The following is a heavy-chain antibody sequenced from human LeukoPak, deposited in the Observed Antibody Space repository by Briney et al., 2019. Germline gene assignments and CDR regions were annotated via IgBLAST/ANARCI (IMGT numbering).Heavy chain of an antibody. CDR3: ANQVLWFGELSHFDY. V-gene: IGHV3-23*01. CDR2: ISGSGGST. D-gene: IGHD3-10*01. CDR1: GFTFSSYA. Sequence: GGSLRLSCAASGFTFSSYAMSWVRQAPGKGLEWVSAISGSGGSTYYADSVKGRFTLSRDNSKNTLYLQMNSLRAEDTAVYYCANQVLWFGELSHFDYWGQGTLVTVSS. J-gene: IGHJ4*02.